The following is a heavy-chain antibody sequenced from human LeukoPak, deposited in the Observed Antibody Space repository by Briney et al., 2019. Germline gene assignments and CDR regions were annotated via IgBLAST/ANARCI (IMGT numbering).Heavy chain of an antibody. CDR2: IYYSGST. V-gene: IGHV4-59*01. J-gene: IGHJ5*02. D-gene: IGHD3-10*01. Sequence: PSETLSLTCTVSGGSISSYYWSWIRQPPGKGLEWIGYIYYSGSTNYNPSLKSRVTISVDTSKNQFSLKLSSVTAADTAVYYCARGQGPYMVRGVIPNWFGPWGQGTLVTVSS. CDR3: ARGQGPYMVRGVIPNWFGP. CDR1: GGSISSYY.